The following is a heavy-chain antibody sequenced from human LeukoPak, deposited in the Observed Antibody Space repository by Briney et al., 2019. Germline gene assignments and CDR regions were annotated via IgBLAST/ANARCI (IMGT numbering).Heavy chain of an antibody. V-gene: IGHV3-23*01. J-gene: IGHJ4*02. CDR3: AKVSWYNWNDGYFDY. CDR2: ISGSGGST. D-gene: IGHD1-1*01. Sequence: GGSLRLSCAASGFTFSNYAMSWVRQAPGKGLEWVSAISGSGGSTYYADSVKGRFTISRDNSKNTLYLQMNSLRAEDTAVYYCAKVSWYNWNDGYFDYWGQGTLVTVSS. CDR1: GFTFSNYA.